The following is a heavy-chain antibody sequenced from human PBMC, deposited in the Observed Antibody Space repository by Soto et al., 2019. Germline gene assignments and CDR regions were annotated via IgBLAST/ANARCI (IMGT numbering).Heavy chain of an antibody. CDR2: ISWNSGSI. V-gene: IGHV3-9*01. J-gene: IGHJ3*02. CDR1: GFTFDDYA. Sequence: GGSLRLSCAASGFTFDDYAMHWVRQAPGKGLEWVSGISWNSGSIGYADSVKGRFTISRDNAKNSLYLQMNSLRAEDTALYYCAKDRYYGSGWGAFDIWGQGTMVTVSS. D-gene: IGHD3-10*01. CDR3: AKDRYYGSGWGAFDI.